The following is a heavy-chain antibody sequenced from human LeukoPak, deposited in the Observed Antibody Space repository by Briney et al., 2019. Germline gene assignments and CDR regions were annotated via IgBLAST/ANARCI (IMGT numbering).Heavy chain of an antibody. CDR1: GFTFSDYY. CDR2: ISGSGGSI. CDR3: ARAPYSSTWYYFDY. D-gene: IGHD6-13*01. V-gene: IGHV3-11*01. Sequence: PRGSLRLSCAASGFTFSDYYMSWIRQAPGKGPEWVSYISGSGGSISYADSVKGRFTISRDNAKNSLYLQMNSLRAEDTAIYYCARAPYSSTWYYFDYWGQGTLVTVSS. J-gene: IGHJ4*02.